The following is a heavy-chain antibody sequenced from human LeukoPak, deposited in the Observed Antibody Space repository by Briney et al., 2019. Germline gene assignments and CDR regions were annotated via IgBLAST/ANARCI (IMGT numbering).Heavy chain of an antibody. D-gene: IGHD5-12*01. CDR3: TRKLGYGRY. CDR1: GFTFSGYA. CDR2: IKEDGTDI. J-gene: IGHJ4*02. V-gene: IGHV3-7*01. Sequence: SGGSLRLSCAASGFTFSGYAMSWVRQAPGKGLEWVANIKEDGTDIHYVDSVKGRFTISRDNAKNSLFLQMNSLRAEDSAVYYCTRKLGYGRYWGQGTLVTVSS.